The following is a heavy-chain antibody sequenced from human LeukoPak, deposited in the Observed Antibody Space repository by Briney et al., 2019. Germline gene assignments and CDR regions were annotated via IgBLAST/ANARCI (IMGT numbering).Heavy chain of an antibody. D-gene: IGHD2-15*01. Sequence: GGSLRLSCAASGFTFSSYSMNWVRQAPGKGLEWVSYISSSSSTIYYADSVKGRFTISRDNAKNSLYLQMNSLRAEDTAVYYCAREYCSGGSCYPGDAFDIWGQGTLVSVSS. CDR2: ISSSSSTI. CDR3: AREYCSGGSCYPGDAFDI. CDR1: GFTFSSYS. V-gene: IGHV3-48*01. J-gene: IGHJ4*02.